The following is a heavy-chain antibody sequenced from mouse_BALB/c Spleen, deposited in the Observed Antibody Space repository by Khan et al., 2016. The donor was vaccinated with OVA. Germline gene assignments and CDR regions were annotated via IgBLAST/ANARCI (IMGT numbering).Heavy chain of an antibody. CDR1: GYTFTTYW. J-gene: IGHJ2*01. Sequence: QVQLQQPGAELAKPGASVKMSCKASGYTFTTYWMHWVKQRPGQGLEWIGYINPTSGYTDYNEKLKDRATLSAAKSSSTAYMQLSSLTSEYSAVYYCTRDRIDYWGQGTTLTVSS. CDR2: INPTSGYT. V-gene: IGHV1-7*01. CDR3: TRDRIDY.